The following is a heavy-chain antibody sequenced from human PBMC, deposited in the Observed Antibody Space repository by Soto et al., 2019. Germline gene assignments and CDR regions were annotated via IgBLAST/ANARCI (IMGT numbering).Heavy chain of an antibody. CDR2: IYYSGST. D-gene: IGHD3-10*01. CDR3: ARARMVRGISYYYGMDV. CDR1: GGSISSDGSY. Sequence: PSETLSLTCTVSGGSISSDGSYWSWIRQHPGKGLEWIGYIYYSGSTYYNPSLKSRVTISVDTSKNQFSLKLNSVTAADTAVYYCARARMVRGISYYYGMDVWGQGTTVTVSS. V-gene: IGHV4-31*03. J-gene: IGHJ6*02.